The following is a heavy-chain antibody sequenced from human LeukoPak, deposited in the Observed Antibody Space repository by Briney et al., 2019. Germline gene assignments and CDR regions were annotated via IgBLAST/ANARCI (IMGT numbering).Heavy chain of an antibody. CDR1: GFTFSSYA. CDR2: IKQDGSEK. J-gene: IGHJ4*02. D-gene: IGHD4-17*01. CDR3: ARVTYGDYESLFDY. Sequence: PGGSLRLSCAASGFTFSSYAMSWVRQAPGKGLEWVANIKQDGSEKYYVDSVKGRFTISRDNAKNSLYLQMNSLRAEDTAVYYCARVTYGDYESLFDYWGQGTLVTVSS. V-gene: IGHV3-7*01.